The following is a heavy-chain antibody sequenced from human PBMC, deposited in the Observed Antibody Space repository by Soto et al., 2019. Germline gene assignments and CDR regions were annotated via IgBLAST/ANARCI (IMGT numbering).Heavy chain of an antibody. J-gene: IGHJ4*02. D-gene: IGHD6-13*01. V-gene: IGHV3-23*01. CDR1: GFTFSSYA. CDR3: AKDRYSYSSSWPLFDY. CDR2: ISGSGGST. Sequence: PWGSLRLSCGASGFTFSSYAMSWVRQAPGKGLEWVSAISGSGGSTYYADSVKGRFTISRDNSKNTLYLQMNSLRAEDTAVYYCAKDRYSYSSSWPLFDYWGQGTLVTVSS.